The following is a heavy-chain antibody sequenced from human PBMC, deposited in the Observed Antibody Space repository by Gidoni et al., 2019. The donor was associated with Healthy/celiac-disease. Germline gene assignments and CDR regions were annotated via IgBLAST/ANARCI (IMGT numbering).Heavy chain of an antibody. CDR3: ARVKNSYGQDHWYFDL. Sequence: VQLVQSGAEVKKPGESLKISCKRSGYSFTSYWIGWVRQMPGKGLEWMGIIYPGDSDTRYSPSFQGQVTISADKSSSTAYLQWSSLKASDTAMYYCARVKNSYGQDHWYFDLWGRGTLVTVSS. V-gene: IGHV5-51*01. D-gene: IGHD5-18*01. J-gene: IGHJ2*01. CDR2: IYPGDSDT. CDR1: GYSFTSYW.